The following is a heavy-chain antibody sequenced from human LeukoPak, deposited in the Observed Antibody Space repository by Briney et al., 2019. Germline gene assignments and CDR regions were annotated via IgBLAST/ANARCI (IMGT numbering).Heavy chain of an antibody. CDR1: GGSISSGDYY. CDR2: IYYSGST. V-gene: IGHV4-30-4*01. CDR3: ATLYGDYISPADS. Sequence: PSETLSLTCTVSGGSISSGDYYWSWIRQPPGKGLEWIGYIYYSGSTYYNPSLKSRVTISVDTSKNQFSLKRSSVTAADTAIYYCATLYGDYISPADSWGQGTLVTVSS. D-gene: IGHD4-17*01. J-gene: IGHJ4*02.